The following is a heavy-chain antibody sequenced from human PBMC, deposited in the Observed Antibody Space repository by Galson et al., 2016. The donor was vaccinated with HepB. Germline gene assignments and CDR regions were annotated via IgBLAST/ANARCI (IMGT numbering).Heavy chain of an antibody. J-gene: IGHJ6*04. D-gene: IGHD4-17*01. CDR1: GGSIRSNSNY. CDR3: ARDYGDYYSYEMDV. CDR2: VYYSGTT. Sequence: SETLSLTCTVSGGSIRSNSNYWGWIRQPPGKGLEWIGSVYYSGTTYYNPSLKSRVTISVDTSKSQFSLKLSSVTAADTAVYYCARDYGDYYSYEMDVWGKGTTVIVSS. V-gene: IGHV4-39*02.